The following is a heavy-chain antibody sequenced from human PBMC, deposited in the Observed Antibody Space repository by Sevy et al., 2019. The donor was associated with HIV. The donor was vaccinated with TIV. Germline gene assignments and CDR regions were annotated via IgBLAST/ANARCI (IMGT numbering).Heavy chain of an antibody. CDR2: ISGSGGST. J-gene: IGHJ4*02. V-gene: IGHV3-23*01. D-gene: IGHD6-19*01. CDR1: GFTFSSYA. Sequence: GGSLRLSCAASGFTFSSYAMSWVRQAPGKGLEWVSAISGSGGSTYYADSVKGRFTISRDNSKITLYLQMNSLRAEDTAVYYCAKERFEVSGLYRRDYWGQGTLVTVSS. CDR3: AKERFEVSGLYRRDY.